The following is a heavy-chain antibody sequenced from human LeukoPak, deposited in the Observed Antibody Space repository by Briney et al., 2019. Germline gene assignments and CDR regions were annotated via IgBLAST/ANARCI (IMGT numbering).Heavy chain of an antibody. CDR1: GGFISSYY. V-gene: IGHV4-59*01. Sequence: SETLSLTCTVSGGFISSYYWSWIRQPPGKGLEWIGYIYYSGSTNYNPSLKSRVTISVDTSKNQFSLKLSSVTAADTAVYYCARSRGGNIDYWGQGTLVTVSS. J-gene: IGHJ4*02. CDR2: IYYSGST. D-gene: IGHD4-23*01. CDR3: ARSRGGNIDY.